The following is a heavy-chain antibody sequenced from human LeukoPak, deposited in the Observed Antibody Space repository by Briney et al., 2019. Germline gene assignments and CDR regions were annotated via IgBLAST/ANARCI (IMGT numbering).Heavy chain of an antibody. CDR1: GGSFSGYY. CDR2: INHSGST. V-gene: IGHV4-34*01. CDR3: ARVGCSSTSCYPGAFDI. Sequence: SETLSLTCAVYGGSFSGYYWSWIRQPPGKGLEWIGEINHSGSTNYNPSLTSRVTISVDTSKNQFSLKLSSATAADTAVYYCARVGCSSTSCYPGAFDIWGQGTMVTVSS. D-gene: IGHD2-2*01. J-gene: IGHJ3*02.